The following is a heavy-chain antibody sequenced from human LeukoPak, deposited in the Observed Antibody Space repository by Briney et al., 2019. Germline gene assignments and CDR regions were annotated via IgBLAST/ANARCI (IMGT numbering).Heavy chain of an antibody. Sequence: GGSLRLSCAASGFTFSSYEMNWVRQAPGKGLQWVSYISSSGSTRTYADSVKGRFTISRDNAKKSLYLEMNSLRAEDTAVYYCAREIVSAVAGNFDYWGQGTLVTVSS. CDR2: ISSSGSTR. D-gene: IGHD6-19*01. CDR3: AREIVSAVAGNFDY. CDR1: GFTFSSYE. J-gene: IGHJ4*02. V-gene: IGHV3-48*03.